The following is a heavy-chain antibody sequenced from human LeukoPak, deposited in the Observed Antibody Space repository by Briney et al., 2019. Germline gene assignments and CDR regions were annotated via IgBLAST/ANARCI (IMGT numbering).Heavy chain of an antibody. D-gene: IGHD3-10*01. CDR2: ISSSSSYI. V-gene: IGHV3-21*01. CDR3: ARDRGGWFDP. J-gene: IGHJ5*02. Sequence: PGGSLRLSCAASGFTFSSYTMNWVRQAPGKGLEWVSSISSSSSYIYYADSVKGRFTISRDNAKNSLYLQMNSLRAVDTAVYYCARDRGGWFDPWGQGTLVTVSS. CDR1: GFTFSSYT.